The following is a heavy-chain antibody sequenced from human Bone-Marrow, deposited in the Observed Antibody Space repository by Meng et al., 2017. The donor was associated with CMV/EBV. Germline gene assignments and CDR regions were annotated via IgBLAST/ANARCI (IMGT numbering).Heavy chain of an antibody. Sequence: FTFSDYYISWIRQAPGKGLEWVSYISSSGSTIYYADSVKGRFTISRDNAKNSLYLQMNSLRAEDTAVYYCARDGIESSSWPTNWFDPWGQGTLVTVSS. J-gene: IGHJ5*02. V-gene: IGHV3-11*01. D-gene: IGHD6-13*01. CDR1: FTFSDYY. CDR2: ISSSGSTI. CDR3: ARDGIESSSWPTNWFDP.